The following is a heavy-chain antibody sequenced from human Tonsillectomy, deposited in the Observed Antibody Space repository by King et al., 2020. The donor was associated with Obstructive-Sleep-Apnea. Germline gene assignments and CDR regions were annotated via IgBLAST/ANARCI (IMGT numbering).Heavy chain of an antibody. J-gene: IGHJ4*02. CDR3: ARGGFLQGFDY. Sequence: VQLVESGPGLVKPSGTLSLTCAVSGGSISSDLWWSWVRHAPGKGLEWIWEIYQSGRTNYNPSLKSRVTISIDKSKNQFSLKLNSVTVADTAVYYCARGGFLQGFDYWGQGTLVTVSS. V-gene: IGHV4-4*02. CDR1: GGSISSDLW. CDR2: IYQSGRT.